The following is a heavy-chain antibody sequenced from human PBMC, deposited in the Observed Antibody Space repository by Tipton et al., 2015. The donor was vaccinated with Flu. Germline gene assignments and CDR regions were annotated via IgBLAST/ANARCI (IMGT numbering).Heavy chain of an antibody. Sequence: TLSLTCSVSGDSISSFYWSWIRQPPGKGLEWIAYISNSGSSNYNPSLKSRITVSVDTSKNQFSLILSSVTAADTAVYYCARSSRGWYRAMFDWGQGTTVTVSS. CDR3: ARSSRGWYRAMFD. CDR2: ISNSGSS. CDR1: GDSISSFY. V-gene: IGHV4-59*01. D-gene: IGHD6-19*01. J-gene: IGHJ6*02.